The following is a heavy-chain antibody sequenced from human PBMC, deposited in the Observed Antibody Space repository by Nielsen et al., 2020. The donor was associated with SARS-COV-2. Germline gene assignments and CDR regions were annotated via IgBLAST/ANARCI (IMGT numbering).Heavy chain of an antibody. J-gene: IGHJ6*02. V-gene: IGHV3-33*06. CDR3: AKDKYQLLNYGMDV. CDR1: GFTFRSYI. Sequence: GESLKISCAASGFTFRSYIIHWVRQAPGKGLEWVAVVWHDGSTTYYGDSVKGRFTISRDNSKNTLYLQMNSLRAEDTAVYYCAKDKYQLLNYGMDVWGQGTTVTVSS. CDR2: VWHDGSTT. D-gene: IGHD2-2*01.